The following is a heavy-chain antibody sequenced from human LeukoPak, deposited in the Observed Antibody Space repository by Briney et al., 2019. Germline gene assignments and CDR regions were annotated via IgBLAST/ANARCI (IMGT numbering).Heavy chain of an antibody. V-gene: IGHV3-30*03. CDR2: ISYDGSNK. J-gene: IGHJ4*02. Sequence: GGPLRLSCAASGFTFSSYGMHWVRQAPGKGLEWVAVISYDGSNKYYADSVKGRFTISRDNSKNTLYLQMNSLRAEDTAVYYCARDCGTTSCSLFDYWGQGTLVTVSS. CDR3: ARDCGTTSCSLFDY. D-gene: IGHD2-2*01. CDR1: GFTFSSYG.